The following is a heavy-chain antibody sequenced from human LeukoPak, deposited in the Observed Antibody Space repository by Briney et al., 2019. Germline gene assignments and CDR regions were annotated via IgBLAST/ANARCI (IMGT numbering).Heavy chain of an antibody. Sequence: SETLSLTCAVYGGSFSGYYWSWIRQPPGKGLEWIGEINHSGSTNYNPSLKSRVTISVDTSKNQFSLKLSSVTAADTAVYYCARGFDYWGQGTLVTVSS. CDR2: INHSGST. CDR3: ARGFDY. CDR1: GGSFSGYY. V-gene: IGHV4-34*01. J-gene: IGHJ4*02.